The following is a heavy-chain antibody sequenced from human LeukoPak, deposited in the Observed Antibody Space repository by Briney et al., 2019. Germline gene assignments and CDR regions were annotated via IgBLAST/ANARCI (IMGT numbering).Heavy chain of an antibody. CDR1: GFTFSSYG. CDR3: AKDRGISKKYYYYYYGMDV. D-gene: IGHD2-21*01. CDR2: ISYDGSNK. Sequence: GGSLRLSCAASGFTFSSYGMHWVRQAPGKGLEWVAVISYDGSNKYYADSVKGRFTNSRDNSKNTLYLQMNSLRAEDTAVYYCAKDRGISKKYYYYYYGMDVWGQGTTVTVSS. V-gene: IGHV3-30*18. J-gene: IGHJ6*02.